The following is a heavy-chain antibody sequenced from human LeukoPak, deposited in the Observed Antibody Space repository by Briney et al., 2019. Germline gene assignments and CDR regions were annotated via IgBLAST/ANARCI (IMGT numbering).Heavy chain of an antibody. CDR3: ARGGYCSSSICYSLNAFDI. V-gene: IGHV3-23*01. D-gene: IGHD2-2*01. CDR1: GFTFNSYA. J-gene: IGHJ3*02. CDR2: ISGSGGST. Sequence: GGSLRLSCAASGFTFNSYAMSWVRQAPGKGLEWVSAISGSGGSTYYADSVKGRFTISRDNAKNSLYLQMNSLRAEDTAVYYCARGGYCSSSICYSLNAFDIWGQGTMFTVSS.